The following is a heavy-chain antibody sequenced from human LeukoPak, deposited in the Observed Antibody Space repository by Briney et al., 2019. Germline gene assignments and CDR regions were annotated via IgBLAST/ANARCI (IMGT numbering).Heavy chain of an antibody. V-gene: IGHV4-34*01. J-gene: IGHJ4*02. CDR2: INHSGST. CDR3: ARPVSGSSGRYYNY. D-gene: IGHD6-19*01. CDR1: GGSFSGYY. Sequence: SETLSLTCAVYGGSFSGYYWSWIRQPPGKGLEWIGEINHSGSTNYNPSLKSRVTISVDTSKNQFSLKLSSATAADTAVYYCARPVSGSSGRYYNYWGQGTLVTVSS.